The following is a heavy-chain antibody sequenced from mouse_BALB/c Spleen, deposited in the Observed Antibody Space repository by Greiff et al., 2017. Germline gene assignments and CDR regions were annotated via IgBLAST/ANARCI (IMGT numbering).Heavy chain of an antibody. V-gene: IGHV14-4*02. CDR1: GFNIKDYY. Sequence: EVQLQQSGAELVRSGASVKLSCTASGFNIKDYYMHWVKQRPEQGLEWIGWIDPENGDTEYAPKFQGKATMTADTSSNTAYLQLSSLTSEDTAVYYCNARQLGLRIYAMDYWGQGTSVTVSS. D-gene: IGHD3-2*01. CDR2: IDPENGDT. J-gene: IGHJ4*01. CDR3: NARQLGLRIYAMDY.